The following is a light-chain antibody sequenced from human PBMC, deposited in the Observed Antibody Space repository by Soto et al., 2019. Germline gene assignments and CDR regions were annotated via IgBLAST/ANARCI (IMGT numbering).Light chain of an antibody. CDR2: RNN. CDR3: AAWEDRLSGLV. CDR1: SSNIGSNY. Sequence: QSVLTQPPSASGTPGQRVTISCSGSSSNIGSNYVYWYHQLPGTAPKLVIYRNNQRPSGVPDRISGSKSGTSASLAISGLRSEDEAEYYCAAWEDRLSGLVSGRGTKLTVL. J-gene: IGLJ2*01. V-gene: IGLV1-47*01.